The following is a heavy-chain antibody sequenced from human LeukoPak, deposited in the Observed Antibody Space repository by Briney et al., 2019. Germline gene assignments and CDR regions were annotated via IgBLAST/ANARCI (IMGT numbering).Heavy chain of an antibody. CDR3: AQEVSDSSGYYSDY. D-gene: IGHD3-22*01. Sequence: ASEKVSCKASGYTFTSYGISWVRQAPGQGLAWMGWISAYNGNTNYAQKLQGRVTMTTDTSTSTAYMELRSLRSDDTAVYYCAQEVSDSSGYYSDYWGQGTLVTVSS. CDR1: GYTFTSYG. V-gene: IGHV1-18*01. J-gene: IGHJ4*02. CDR2: ISAYNGNT.